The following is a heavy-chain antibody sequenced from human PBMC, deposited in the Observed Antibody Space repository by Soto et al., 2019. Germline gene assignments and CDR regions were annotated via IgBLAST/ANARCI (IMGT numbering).Heavy chain of an antibody. CDR2: IYSGGST. CDR3: ARVSRLGFGELLFDY. CDR1: GFTVSSNY. Sequence: GGSLRLSCAASGFTVSSNYMSWVRQAPGKGLEWVSVIYSGGSTYYADSVKGRFTISRDNSKNTLYLQMNSLRAEDTAVYYCARVSRLGFGELLFDYWGQGTLVTVSS. V-gene: IGHV3-66*01. J-gene: IGHJ4*02. D-gene: IGHD3-10*01.